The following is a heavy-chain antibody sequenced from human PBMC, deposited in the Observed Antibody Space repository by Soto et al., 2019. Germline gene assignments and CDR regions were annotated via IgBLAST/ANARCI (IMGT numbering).Heavy chain of an antibody. D-gene: IGHD3-9*01. CDR3: ARGGRYFDGRRNAFDI. Sequence: ASVKVSCKASGYTFTSYVFSWVRQPLGKGLEWMGWISAYNGNTNYAQKLQGRVTMTTDTSTSTAYMELRSLRSDDTAVYYCARGGRYFDGRRNAFDIWGQGTMVTVSS. CDR2: ISAYNGNT. J-gene: IGHJ3*02. V-gene: IGHV1-18*01. CDR1: GYTFTSYV.